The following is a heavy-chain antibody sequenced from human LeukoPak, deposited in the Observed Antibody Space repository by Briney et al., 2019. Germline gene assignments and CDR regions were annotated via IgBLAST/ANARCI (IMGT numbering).Heavy chain of an antibody. Sequence: GGSLRLSCAASGFTFDDYAMHWVRQAPGRGLEWVSGISWNSGSIGYADSVKGRFTISRDNAKNSLYLQMNSLRAEDTAVYYCARDLVPLGHWGQGTLVTVSS. J-gene: IGHJ4*02. CDR3: ARDLVPLGH. CDR2: ISWNSGSI. V-gene: IGHV3-9*01. CDR1: GFTFDDYA. D-gene: IGHD2-8*02.